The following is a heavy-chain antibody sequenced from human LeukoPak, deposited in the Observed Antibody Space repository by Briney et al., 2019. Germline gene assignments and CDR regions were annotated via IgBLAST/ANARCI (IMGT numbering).Heavy chain of an antibody. D-gene: IGHD2-2*01. CDR3: ARIQDIVVVPAAIFAFDI. CDR1: GYTFTSYG. Sequence: ASVKVSCKASGYTFTSYGISWVRQAPGQGLEWMGWISAYNGNTNYAQKFQGRVTMTRDTSISTAYMELSRLRSDDTAVYYCARIQDIVVVPAAIFAFDIWGQGTMVTVSS. CDR2: ISAYNGNT. J-gene: IGHJ3*02. V-gene: IGHV1-18*01.